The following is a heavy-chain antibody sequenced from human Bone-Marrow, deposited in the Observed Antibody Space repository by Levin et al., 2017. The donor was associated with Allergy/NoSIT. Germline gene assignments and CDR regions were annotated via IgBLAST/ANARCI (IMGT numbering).Heavy chain of an antibody. J-gene: IGHJ4*02. CDR1: GGSFSGFS. Sequence: SETLSLTCAVYGGSFSGFSYSWIRQPPGKGLEWIGEISHGGIAKYNPSLHSRVAMSIDTSKNQFSLNLTSVTAADTAVYFCARIRPRLVPDYWGQGTLVTVSS. CDR2: ISHGGIA. D-gene: IGHD2-8*02. V-gene: IGHV4-34*01. CDR3: ARIRPRLVPDY.